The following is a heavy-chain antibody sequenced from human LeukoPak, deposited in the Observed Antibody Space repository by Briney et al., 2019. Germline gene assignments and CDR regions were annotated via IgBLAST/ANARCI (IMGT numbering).Heavy chain of an antibody. J-gene: IGHJ3*02. CDR2: IYSSGST. CDR3: ARSDGYGLVDI. CDR1: GASISSGSNY. D-gene: IGHD3-10*01. Sequence: SETLSLTCSVSGASISSGSNYWGWIRQPPGKTLEWIGSIYSSGSTYYNSSLQSRVIIIIDTPKNLLSLTLSSVTAADTAVYYCARSDGYGLVDIWGQGTMVTVSS. V-gene: IGHV4-39*07.